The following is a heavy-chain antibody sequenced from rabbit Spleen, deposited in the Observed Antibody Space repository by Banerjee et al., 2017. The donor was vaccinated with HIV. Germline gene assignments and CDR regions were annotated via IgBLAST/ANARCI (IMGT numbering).Heavy chain of an antibody. J-gene: IGHJ4*01. D-gene: IGHD1-1*01. V-gene: IGHV1S40*01. CDR1: GVSFSSSSY. CDR3: ARDLTDVIGWNFGW. Sequence: QSLEESGGDLVKPGASLTLTCTASGVSFSSSSYMCWVRQAPGKGLEYIACIYADSSGSTVYASWATGRFTISKTSTTVTLQMTSLTAADTATYFCARDLTDVIGWNFGWWGPGTLVTVS. CDR2: IYADSSGST.